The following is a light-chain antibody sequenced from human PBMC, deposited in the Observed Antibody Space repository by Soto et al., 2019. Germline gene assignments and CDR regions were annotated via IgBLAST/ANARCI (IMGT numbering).Light chain of an antibody. V-gene: IGKV3-11*01. J-gene: IGKJ3*01. Sequence: EIVLTQSPATLSLSPGERATLSCRANQSVSSYLAWYQQKPGQAPRLLIYDASNRATGIPARFSGSGSGTDFTLTISSLEPEDFAVYYCQQRSNWPRPIFTFGPGTKVDIK. CDR3: QQRSNWPRPIFT. CDR1: QSVSSY. CDR2: DAS.